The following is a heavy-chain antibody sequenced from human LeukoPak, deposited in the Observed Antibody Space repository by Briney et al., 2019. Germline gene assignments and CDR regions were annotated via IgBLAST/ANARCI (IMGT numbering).Heavy chain of an antibody. Sequence: PGRSLRLSCAASGFTFNDYAIHWVRQAPGKGLEWVSGISWNSGSIGYADSVKGRFTISRDNAKNSLYLQMNSLRAEDTALYYCAKDTLIVVADAFDIWGQGTMVTVSS. CDR1: GFTFNDYA. CDR3: AKDTLIVVADAFDI. D-gene: IGHD3-22*01. CDR2: ISWNSGSI. V-gene: IGHV3-9*01. J-gene: IGHJ3*02.